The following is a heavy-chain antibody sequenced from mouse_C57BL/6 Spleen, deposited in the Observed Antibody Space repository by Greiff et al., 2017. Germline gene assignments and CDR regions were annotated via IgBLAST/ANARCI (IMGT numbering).Heavy chain of an antibody. CDR3: ARAYDYDWFAY. Sequence: VQLQQSGAELVRPGASVKLSCKASGYTFTDYYINWVKQRPGQGLEWIARIYPGSGNTYYNEKFKGQATLTAEKSSSTAYMQLSSLTSEDSAVYFCARAYDYDWFAYWGQGTLVTVSA. J-gene: IGHJ3*01. D-gene: IGHD2-4*01. CDR1: GYTFTDYY. V-gene: IGHV1-76*01. CDR2: IYPGSGNT.